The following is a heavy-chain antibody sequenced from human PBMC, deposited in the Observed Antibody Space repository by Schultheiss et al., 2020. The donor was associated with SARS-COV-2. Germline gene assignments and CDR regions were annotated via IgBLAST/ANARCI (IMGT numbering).Heavy chain of an antibody. CDR2: ISYDGSNK. V-gene: IGHV3-30*18. CDR3: AKGEDGRTSGTFDY. Sequence: GGSLRLSCAASGFTFSSYGMHWVRQAPGKGLEWVAVISYDGSNKYYADSVKGRFTISRDNSKNTLYLQMNSLRAEDTAIYYCAKGEDGRTSGTFDYWGQGTLVTVSS. J-gene: IGHJ4*02. D-gene: IGHD1-1*01. CDR1: GFTFSSYG.